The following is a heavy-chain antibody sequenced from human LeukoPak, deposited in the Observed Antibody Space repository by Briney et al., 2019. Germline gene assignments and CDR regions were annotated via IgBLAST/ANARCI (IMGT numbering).Heavy chain of an antibody. D-gene: IGHD6-13*01. J-gene: IGHJ1*01. CDR1: GYTFTGHY. CDR2: IGPNSGVT. CDR3: ARDSPEPAAGILQH. Sequence: ASVKVSCKASGYTFTGHYIHWVRQAPGQGLEWMGWIGPNSGVTDYAQKFQGRVTMTRETSINTAYMELRSLRSDDTAVYYCARDSPEPAAGILQHWGPGTLVTVSS. V-gene: IGHV1-2*02.